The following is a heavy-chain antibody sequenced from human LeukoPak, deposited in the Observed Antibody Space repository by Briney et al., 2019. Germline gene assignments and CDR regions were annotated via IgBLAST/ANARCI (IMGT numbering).Heavy chain of an antibody. V-gene: IGHV1-2*02. CDR2: INPNSGGT. CDR1: GYTFTSYD. J-gene: IGHJ4*02. Sequence: ASVKVSCKASGYTFTSYDINWVRQATGQGLEWMGWINPNSGGTNYAQKFQGRVTMTRDTSISTAYMELSRLRSDDTAVYYCARGQQIYSSGWYNYFDYWGQGTLVTVSS. CDR3: ARGQQIYSSGWYNYFDY. D-gene: IGHD6-19*01.